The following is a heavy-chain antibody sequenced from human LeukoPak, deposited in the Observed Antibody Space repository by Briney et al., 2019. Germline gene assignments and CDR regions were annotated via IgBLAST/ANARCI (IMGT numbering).Heavy chain of an antibody. CDR3: ARHPYCSSTSCYVDV. V-gene: IGHV5-51*01. Sequence: GGSLQISCQGSGSSFTSCWIGWVRQLPGKGLEWMGIIYPGDSDTRYSPSFQGQVTISADKSISTAYLQWSSLKASDTAMYYCARHPYCSSTSCYVDVWGQGTTVTVSS. CDR1: GSSFTSCW. CDR2: IYPGDSDT. D-gene: IGHD2-2*01. J-gene: IGHJ6*02.